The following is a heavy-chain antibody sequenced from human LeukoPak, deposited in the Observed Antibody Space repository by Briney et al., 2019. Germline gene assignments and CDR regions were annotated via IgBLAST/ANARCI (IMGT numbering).Heavy chain of an antibody. D-gene: IGHD1-14*01. CDR3: AANQEAYFDY. CDR1: GDSISSSNYY. CDR2: IYYSGST. V-gene: IGHV4-39*01. Sequence: SETLSLTCTVSGDSISSSNYYWGWIRQPPGKGLEWIASIYYSGSTYYNPSLKSRVTISVDTSKNQLSLKLSSVTAADTAVYYCAANQEAYFDYWGQGTLVTVSS. J-gene: IGHJ4*02.